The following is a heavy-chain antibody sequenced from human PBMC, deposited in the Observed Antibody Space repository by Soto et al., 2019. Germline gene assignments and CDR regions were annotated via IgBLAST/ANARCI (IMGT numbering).Heavy chain of an antibody. CDR2: IWYDGSNK. Sequence: GGSLRLSCAASGFTFSSYGMHWVRQAPGKGLEWVAVIWYDGSNKYYADSVKGRFTISRDNSKNTLYLQMNSLRAEDTAVSYCASAPYDSSGYYYYYGMDVWGQGTTVTVSS. CDR3: ASAPYDSSGYYYYYGMDV. V-gene: IGHV3-33*01. J-gene: IGHJ6*02. D-gene: IGHD3-22*01. CDR1: GFTFSSYG.